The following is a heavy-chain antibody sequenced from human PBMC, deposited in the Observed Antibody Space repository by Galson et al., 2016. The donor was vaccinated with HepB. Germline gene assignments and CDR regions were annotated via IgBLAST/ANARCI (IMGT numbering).Heavy chain of an antibody. CDR2: INHSGST. CDR1: GGSFSGYY. CDR3: ARIYSGSYPRIDAFDI. Sequence: ETLSLTCAVYGGSFSGYYWSWIRQPPGKGLEWIGEINHSGSTNYNPSLKSRVTISVDTSKNQVSLKLSSVIAADTAVYYCARIYSGSYPRIDAFDIWGQGTMVTVSS. D-gene: IGHD1-26*01. J-gene: IGHJ3*02. V-gene: IGHV4-34*01.